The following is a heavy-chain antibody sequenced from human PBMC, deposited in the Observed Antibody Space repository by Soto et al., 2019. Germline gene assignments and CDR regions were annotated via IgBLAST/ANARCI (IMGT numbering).Heavy chain of an antibody. CDR1: GGTFSSYA. D-gene: IGHD3-22*01. CDR3: ARVVTYYYDSSVPRGDYGAFVF. J-gene: IGHJ3*01. Sequence: EEESPAASVKVSCKASGGTFSSYAISWVRQAPGQGLEWMGGIIPIFGTANYAQKFQGRVTITADESTSTAYMELSSLRSEDTAVYYCARVVTYYYDSSVPRGDYGAFVFWGQRTMVTVSS. CDR2: IIPIFGTA. V-gene: IGHV1-69*13.